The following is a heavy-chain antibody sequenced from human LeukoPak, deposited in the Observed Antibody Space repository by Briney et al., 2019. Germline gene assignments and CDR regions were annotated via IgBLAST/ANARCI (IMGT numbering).Heavy chain of an antibody. CDR1: GFTFRSYA. J-gene: IGHJ6*02. CDR3: AKQSNDFWDGYSAPPGYGMDV. V-gene: IGHV3-23*01. CDR2: VSASGRNT. D-gene: IGHD3-3*01. Sequence: GGSLRLSCVGTGFTFRSYAMDWVRQAPGKGLEWVSAVSASGRNTFDADSVKGRFTISRDNSKNTVYLQMDSLRDEDTAVYYCAKQSNDFWDGYSAPPGYGMDVWGQGTTVIVCS.